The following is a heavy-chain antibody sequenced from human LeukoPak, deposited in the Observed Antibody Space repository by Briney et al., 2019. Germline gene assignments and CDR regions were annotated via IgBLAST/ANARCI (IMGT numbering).Heavy chain of an antibody. CDR1: GFTVTNTY. CDR3: ARGASLWTNFEY. CDR2: IYSSGAT. V-gene: IGHV3-53*01. Sequence: QSGGSLRLSCAAYGFTVTNTYMTWVRQAPGKGLGWVSVIYSSGATSYAGSVKGRFTISRDSSRNTLSLQMDSLSAEDTAVYYCARGASLWTNFEYWGQGALVTVSS. D-gene: IGHD2-2*01. J-gene: IGHJ4*02.